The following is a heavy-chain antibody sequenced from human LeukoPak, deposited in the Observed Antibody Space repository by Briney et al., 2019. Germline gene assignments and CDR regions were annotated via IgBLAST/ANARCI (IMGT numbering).Heavy chain of an antibody. Sequence: SVKVSCKTIGGRFKSSGFSWVRQAPGQGLGWMGGIIPIFDRPNYAQKFEGRVTITADKSTNTSYMEITSLTSDDTAVYYCARDAQWELRALDVWGRGTMVIVSS. J-gene: IGHJ3*01. CDR3: ARDAQWELRALDV. D-gene: IGHD1-26*01. V-gene: IGHV1-69*06. CDR1: GGRFKSSG. CDR2: IIPIFDRP.